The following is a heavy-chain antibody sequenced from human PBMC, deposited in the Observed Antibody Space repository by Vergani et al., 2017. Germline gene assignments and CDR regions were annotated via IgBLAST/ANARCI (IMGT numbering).Heavy chain of an antibody. CDR3: AGPQGTSAYYYGGFDY. CDR2: IHSGGSI. V-gene: IGHV3-66*04. J-gene: IGHJ4*02. D-gene: IGHD3-22*01. CDR1: GFTFSDFS. Sequence: VQLVESGGGLVKPGGSLRLSCAASGFTFSDFSMSWVRQAPGKGLEWVAFIHSGGSIFYADSVMGRFTISRDNSKNTLSLQMNSLTAEDTAIYYCAGPQGTSAYYYGGFDYWGQGILVTVSS.